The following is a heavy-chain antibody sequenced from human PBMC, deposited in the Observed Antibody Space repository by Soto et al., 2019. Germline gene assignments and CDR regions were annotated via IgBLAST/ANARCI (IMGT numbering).Heavy chain of an antibody. CDR1: GDSVSINSAA. D-gene: IGHD6-6*01. Sequence: SQTLSLTCAISGDSVSINSAAWNLIRQSPSRGLEWLGRTYYRSKWYNDYAVSVKSRITINPDTSKNQFSLQLNSVTPEDTAVYYCARGRSSQLGDYNWFDPWGQGTLVTVSS. CDR3: ARGRSSQLGDYNWFDP. J-gene: IGHJ5*02. V-gene: IGHV6-1*01. CDR2: TYYRSKWYN.